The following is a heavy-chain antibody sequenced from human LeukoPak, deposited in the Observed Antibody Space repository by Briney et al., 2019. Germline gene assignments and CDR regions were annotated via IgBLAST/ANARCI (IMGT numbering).Heavy chain of an antibody. CDR1: AFIFSGHW. Sequence: PGGSLRLSCEGSAFIFSGHWMNWVRQPPGKGLEWIGEIWHSGTTNYNPSLKSRVTISVDKSKNEFSLKLNSVTAADTAVYYCMGADYGGHWGQGTLVTVSS. V-gene: IGHV4-4*02. CDR3: MGADYGGH. J-gene: IGHJ4*02. CDR2: IWHSGTT. D-gene: IGHD4-17*01.